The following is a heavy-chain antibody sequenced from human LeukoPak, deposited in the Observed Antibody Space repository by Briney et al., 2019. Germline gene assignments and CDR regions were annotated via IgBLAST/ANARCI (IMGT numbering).Heavy chain of an antibody. CDR1: GFTFSSYE. J-gene: IGHJ3*02. Sequence: GGSVRLSCGASGFTFSSYEMNWVRQAPGKGLEWVSYITSSGSTIYYADSVKGRFTISRDNSKNTLYLQMNSLRAEDTAVFYCAKDRDDYVWGSYLGAFDIWGQGTMVTVSS. CDR2: ITSSGSTI. V-gene: IGHV3-48*03. CDR3: AKDRDDYVWGSYLGAFDI. D-gene: IGHD3-16*01.